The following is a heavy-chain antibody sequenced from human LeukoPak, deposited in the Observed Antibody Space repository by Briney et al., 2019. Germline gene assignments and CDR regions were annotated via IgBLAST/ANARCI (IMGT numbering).Heavy chain of an antibody. CDR1: GFTFSSYS. V-gene: IGHV3-21*01. CDR2: ISSSSSYI. Sequence: GGPLRLSCAASGFTFSSYSMNWVRQAPGKGLEWVSSISSSSSYIYYADSVKGRFTISRDNAKNSLYLQMNSLRAEDTAVYYCARDGRISYYYDSSGYYPTDYWGQGTLVTVSS. J-gene: IGHJ4*02. CDR3: ARDGRISYYYDSSGYYPTDY. D-gene: IGHD3-22*01.